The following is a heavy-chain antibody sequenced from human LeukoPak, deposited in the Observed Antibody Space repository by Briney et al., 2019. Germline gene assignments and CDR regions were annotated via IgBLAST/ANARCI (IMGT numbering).Heavy chain of an antibody. CDR1: GFTFSSYS. V-gene: IGHV3-48*02. J-gene: IGHJ3*02. CDR3: AREAAYCSSTSCYDAFDI. CDR2: ISSSSTI. Sequence: GGSLRLSCAASGFTFSSYSMNWVRQAPGKGLEWVSYISSSSTIYYADSEKGRFTISRDNAKNSLYLQMNSLRDEDTAVYYCAREAAYCSSTSCYDAFDIWGQGTMVTVSS. D-gene: IGHD2-2*01.